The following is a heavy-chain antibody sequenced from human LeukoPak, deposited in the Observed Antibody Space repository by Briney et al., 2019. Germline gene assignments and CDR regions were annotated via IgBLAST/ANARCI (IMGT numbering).Heavy chain of an antibody. CDR3: ARDAGRRGYCSSTSCYSPPWFDP. V-gene: IGHV1-2*02. CDR1: GYTFTGYY. CDR2: INPNSGGT. Sequence: ASVKVSCKASGYTFTGYYMHWVRQAPGQGLEWMGWINPNSGGTNYAQKFQGRVTMTRDTSISTAYMELSRLRSDDTAVYYCARDAGRRGYCSSTSCYSPPWFDPWGQGTLVTVSS. J-gene: IGHJ5*02. D-gene: IGHD2-2*02.